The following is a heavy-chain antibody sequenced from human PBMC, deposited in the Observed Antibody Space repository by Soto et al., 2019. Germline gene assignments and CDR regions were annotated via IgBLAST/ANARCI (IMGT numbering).Heavy chain of an antibody. D-gene: IGHD3-10*01. Sequence: SETLSLTCAVYGGSFSGYYWSWIHQPPGKGLEWIGEINHSGSTNYNPSLKSRVTISVDTSKNQFSLKLSSVTAADTAVYYCARGFRIYGSGSYYYYYGMDVWGQGTTVTVSS. CDR3: ARGFRIYGSGSYYYYYGMDV. J-gene: IGHJ6*02. CDR2: INHSGST. V-gene: IGHV4-34*01. CDR1: GGSFSGYY.